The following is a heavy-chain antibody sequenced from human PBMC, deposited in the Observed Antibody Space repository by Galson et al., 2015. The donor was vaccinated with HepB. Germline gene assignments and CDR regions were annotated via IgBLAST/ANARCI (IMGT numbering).Heavy chain of an antibody. J-gene: IGHJ6*03. CDR2: ISSSSTTI. V-gene: IGHV3-48*01. CDR3: AREYSNYDYYYYYMDV. CDR1: GFTFSSHN. Sequence: SLRLSCAASGFTFSSHNMNWVRQPPGKGLEWVSHISSSSTTIYYADSVKGRFTISRDNAKSSLYLQMNSLRAEDTAVYYCAREYSNYDYYYYYMDVWGKGTTVTVSS. D-gene: IGHD4-11*01.